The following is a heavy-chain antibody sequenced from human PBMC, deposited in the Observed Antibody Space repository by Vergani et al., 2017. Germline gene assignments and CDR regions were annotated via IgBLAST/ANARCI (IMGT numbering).Heavy chain of an antibody. J-gene: IGHJ6*02. Sequence: QVQLVQSGAEVKKPGSSMKVSCKASGGTFSSYAISWVRQAPGQGLEWMGRIIPILGIANYAQKFQGRVTITADKSTSTAYMELSSLRSEDTAVYYCARDGETDTIFGANYYGMDVWGQGTTVTVSS. CDR3: ARDGETDTIFGANYYGMDV. D-gene: IGHD3-3*01. CDR1: GGTFSSYA. V-gene: IGHV1-69*04. CDR2: IIPILGIA.